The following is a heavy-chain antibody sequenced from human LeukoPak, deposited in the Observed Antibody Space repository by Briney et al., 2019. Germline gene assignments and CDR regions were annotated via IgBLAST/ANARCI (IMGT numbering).Heavy chain of an antibody. CDR3: ARARTYYYDSSGSLIFDY. CDR2: IYSGGST. J-gene: IGHJ4*02. D-gene: IGHD3-22*01. CDR1: GFTVSSNY. Sequence: GGSLRLSCVASGFTVSSNYMSWVRQAPGKGLEWVSVIYSGGSTYYADSVKGRFTISRDNSKNTLYLQMNSLRAEDTAVYYCARARTYYYDSSGSLIFDYWGQGTLVTVSS. V-gene: IGHV3-66*01.